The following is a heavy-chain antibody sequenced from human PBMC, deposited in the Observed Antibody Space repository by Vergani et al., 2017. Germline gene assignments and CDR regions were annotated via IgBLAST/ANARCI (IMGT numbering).Heavy chain of an antibody. CDR2: IRYDGSNK. J-gene: IGHJ4*02. D-gene: IGHD3-10*01. Sequence: QVQLVESGGGVVQPGGSLRLSCAASGFTFSSYGMHWVRQAPGKGLEWVAFIRYDGSNKYYADSVKGRFTISRDNSKNTLYLQMNSLRAEDTAVYYCANLWCEELSGDYFDYWGQGTLVTVSS. V-gene: IGHV3-30*02. CDR3: ANLWCEELSGDYFDY. CDR1: GFTFSSYG.